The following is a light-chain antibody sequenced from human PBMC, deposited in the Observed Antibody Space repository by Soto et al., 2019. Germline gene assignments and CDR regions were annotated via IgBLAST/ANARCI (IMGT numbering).Light chain of an antibody. CDR2: EGN. CDR3: CSYTGSSTS. Sequence: QSVLTQPASVSGSPGQSITMSCAGASSGVGSYNLVSWYQQYPGKAPKLIIYEGNKRPSGVSNRFSGSGSGNTASLTISGLQAEDAADYYCCSYTGSSTSFGGGTKLTVL. CDR1: SSGVGSYNL. J-gene: IGLJ3*02. V-gene: IGLV2-23*01.